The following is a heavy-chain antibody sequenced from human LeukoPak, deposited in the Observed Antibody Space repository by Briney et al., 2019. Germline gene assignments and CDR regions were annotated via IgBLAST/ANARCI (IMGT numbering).Heavy chain of an antibody. CDR3: ATVGGLDILTGYPRDY. D-gene: IGHD3-9*01. V-gene: IGHV1-46*01. CDR2: INPSAGST. Sequence: ASVKVSCKASGYTFTSYYMHWVRQAPGQGLEWMGIINPSAGSTSYAQRFQGRVTMTEDTSTDTAYMELSRLRSEDTAMYYCATVGGLDILTGYPRDYWGQGTLVTVSS. CDR1: GYTFTSYY. J-gene: IGHJ4*02.